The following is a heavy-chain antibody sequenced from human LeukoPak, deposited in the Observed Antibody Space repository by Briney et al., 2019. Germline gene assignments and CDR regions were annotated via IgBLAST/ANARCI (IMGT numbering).Heavy chain of an antibody. CDR2: IYYSGST. D-gene: IGHD4-17*01. CDR3: ARPKMTTVTTFDY. J-gene: IGHJ4*02. CDR1: GGSISSYY. Sequence: PSETLSLTCTVSGGSISSYYWSWIRQPPGKGLEWIGYIYYSGSTNYNPSLKSRVTISVDTSKNQFSLKLSSVTAADTAVYYCARPKMTTVTTFDYWGQGTLVTVSS. V-gene: IGHV4-59*08.